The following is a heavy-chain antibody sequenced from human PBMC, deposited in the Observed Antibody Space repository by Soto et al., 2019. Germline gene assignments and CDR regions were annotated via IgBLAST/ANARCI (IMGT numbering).Heavy chain of an antibody. Sequence: QVQLVQSAAEVKKPGASVKVSCKASGYTFIRYGITWVRQAPGQGLEWMGWISPYNDYTIYAQKLQGRVTMTTDTSKRTTYRELRSLKSDDTSVYYCARGGYYDNTWGKLRHYGLDVWGQGTSVTVSS. CDR2: ISPYNDYT. V-gene: IGHV1-18*01. CDR1: GYTFIRYG. D-gene: IGHD3-16*01. J-gene: IGHJ6*02. CDR3: ARGGYYDNTWGKLRHYGLDV.